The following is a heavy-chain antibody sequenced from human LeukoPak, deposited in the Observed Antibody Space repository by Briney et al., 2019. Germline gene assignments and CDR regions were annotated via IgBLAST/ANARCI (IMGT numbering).Heavy chain of an antibody. CDR3: ARQGWGDTSSSPDY. Sequence: KISCKGSGHSFMNYWIGWVRQMPGKGLEWMGIIYPSDSDTKYSPSSQGQVIISADKSISTAYLQWRSLKASDTAMYYCARQGWGDTSSSPDYWGQGTLVTVSS. CDR2: IYPSDSDT. CDR1: GHSFMNYW. D-gene: IGHD6-6*01. V-gene: IGHV5-51*01. J-gene: IGHJ4*02.